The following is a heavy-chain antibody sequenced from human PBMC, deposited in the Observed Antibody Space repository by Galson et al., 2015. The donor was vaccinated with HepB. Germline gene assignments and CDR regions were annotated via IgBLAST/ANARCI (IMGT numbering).Heavy chain of an antibody. D-gene: IGHD1-26*01. J-gene: IGHJ4*02. V-gene: IGHV3-33*01. Sequence: SLRLSCAASGFTFSSYGMHWVRQAPGQGLEWVAVVWYDGRNKYYADSVRGRFTISRDNSKNTLYLQMNSLRAEDTAAYYCARDVVGPTGHYFDYWGQGTLVTVSS. CDR2: VWYDGRNK. CDR1: GFTFSSYG. CDR3: ARDVVGPTGHYFDY.